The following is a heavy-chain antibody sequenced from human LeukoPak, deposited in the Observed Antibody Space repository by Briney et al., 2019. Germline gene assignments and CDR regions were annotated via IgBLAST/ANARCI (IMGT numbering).Heavy chain of an antibody. D-gene: IGHD2-15*01. CDR3: ARDDVSVVVAASDFHI. Sequence: PGRSLRLSCAASGFTFSSYGMHWVRQAPGKGLEWVAVIWYDGSNKYYADSVKGRFTISRDNSKNTLYLQMNSLRAEDTAVYYCARDDVSVVVAASDFHIWGQGTMVTVSS. J-gene: IGHJ3*02. CDR2: IWYDGSNK. V-gene: IGHV3-33*01. CDR1: GFTFSSYG.